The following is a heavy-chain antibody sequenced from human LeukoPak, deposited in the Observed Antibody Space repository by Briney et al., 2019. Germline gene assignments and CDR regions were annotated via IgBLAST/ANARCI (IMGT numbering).Heavy chain of an antibody. Sequence: SCKASGYTFTSYYMHWVRQAPGKGLEWVAFIRYDGSNKYYADSVKGRFTTSRDNSKNTLYLQMNSLRAEDTAVYYCAKDEGSWGQGTLVTVSS. J-gene: IGHJ5*02. CDR3: AKDEGS. V-gene: IGHV3-30*02. CDR2: IRYDGSNK. CDR1: GYTFTSYY.